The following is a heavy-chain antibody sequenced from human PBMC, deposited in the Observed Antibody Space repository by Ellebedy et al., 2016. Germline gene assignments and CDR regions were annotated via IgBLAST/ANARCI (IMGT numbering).Heavy chain of an antibody. V-gene: IGHV3-74*01. Sequence: GESLKISCAASGFTFSDYWMHWVRQAPGKGLLWVSRIDNKGRTTTYADSVKGRFTISRDNAKNTVYLQMNGLTAEDTAVYYCARDQTLVFTPGDNFDYWGQGTLVTVSS. CDR2: IDNKGRTT. J-gene: IGHJ4*02. CDR3: ARDQTLVFTPGDNFDY. D-gene: IGHD4/OR15-4a*01. CDR1: GFTFSDYW.